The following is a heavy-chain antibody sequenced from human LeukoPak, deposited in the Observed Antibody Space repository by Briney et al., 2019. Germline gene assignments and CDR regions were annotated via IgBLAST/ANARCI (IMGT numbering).Heavy chain of an antibody. V-gene: IGHV4-4*07. CDR2: IYTSGST. D-gene: IGHD6-13*01. J-gene: IGHJ4*02. CDR1: GGSISSYY. Sequence: SETLSLTCTVSGGSISSYYWSWIRQPAGKGLEWIGRIYTSGSTNYNPSLKSRVTMSVDTSKNQFSLKLSSVTAADTAVYYCARSSGDIAAAGSPFDYWGQGTLVTVSS. CDR3: ARSSGDIAAAGSPFDY.